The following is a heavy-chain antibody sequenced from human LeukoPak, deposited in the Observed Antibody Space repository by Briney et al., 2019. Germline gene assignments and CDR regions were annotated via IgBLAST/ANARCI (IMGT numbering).Heavy chain of an antibody. V-gene: IGHV3-23*01. CDR2: ISGSGDST. J-gene: IGHJ4*02. D-gene: IGHD6-13*01. CDR3: AKDPSSSTKVRSADS. Sequence: GGSLRLSCAASGFAFTSYAMTWVRQAPGKGLEWVSDISGSGDSTYYADSVKGRFTISRDISKNTLYLQMNSLRAEDTAVYYCAKDPSSSTKVRSADSWGQGTLVTVSS. CDR1: GFAFTSYA.